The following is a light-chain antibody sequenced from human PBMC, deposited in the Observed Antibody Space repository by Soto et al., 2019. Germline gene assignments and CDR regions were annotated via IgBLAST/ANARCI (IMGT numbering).Light chain of an antibody. CDR3: QQYGSSGT. CDR2: GAS. Sequence: VMTQSPATLSVSPGEGATLSCRASQSVSSNLAWYQQKPGQSPRLLIYGASTRATGIPDRFSGSGSGTDFILTINRLEPEDFAVYYCQQYGSSGTFGQGTKVDIK. J-gene: IGKJ1*01. CDR1: QSVSSN. V-gene: IGKV3-20*01.